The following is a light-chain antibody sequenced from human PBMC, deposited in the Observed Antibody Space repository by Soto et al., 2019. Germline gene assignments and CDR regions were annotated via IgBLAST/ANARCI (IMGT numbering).Light chain of an antibody. V-gene: IGKV1-12*01. CDR3: HQGNSVPLP. Sequence: DIQMTQSPSSVSASVGDRVTMTCRASQGISRWLAWYQQKPEKAPKLVIYDASRLQSGVPSRFSGSGSGTDFTLTINSLQYEDFGTYYCHQGNSVPLPFGGGTNLDIK. J-gene: IGKJ4*01. CDR1: QGISRW. CDR2: DAS.